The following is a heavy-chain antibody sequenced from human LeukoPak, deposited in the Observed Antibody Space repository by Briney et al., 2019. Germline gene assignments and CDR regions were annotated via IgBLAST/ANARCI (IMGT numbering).Heavy chain of an antibody. J-gene: IGHJ5*02. CDR3: ARGPTMVRGVRTKWFDP. V-gene: IGHV4-59*01. D-gene: IGHD3-10*01. CDR1: GGSISSYY. CDR2: IYYSGNT. Sequence: ASETLSLTCTVSGGSISSYYWSWFRQPPGKGLEWIGYIYYSGNTNYNPSLESRVTISVDMSKNQFSLNLNSVTAADTAVYYCARGPTMVRGVRTKWFDPWGQGTLVTVSS.